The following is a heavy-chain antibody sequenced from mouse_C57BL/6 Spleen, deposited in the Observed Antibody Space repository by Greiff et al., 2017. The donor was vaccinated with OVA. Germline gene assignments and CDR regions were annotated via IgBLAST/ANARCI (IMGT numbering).Heavy chain of an antibody. CDR3: ARRGDYAWYFDV. CDR1: EYEFPSHD. Sequence: EVNVVESGGGLVQPGESLKLSCESNEYEFPSHDMSWVRKTPEKRLELVAAINSDGGSTYYPDTMERRFIISRDNTKKTLYLQRSSLRSEDTALYYCARRGDYAWYFDVWGTGTTVTVSS. J-gene: IGHJ1*03. CDR2: INSDGGST. D-gene: IGHD2-4*01. V-gene: IGHV5-2*03.